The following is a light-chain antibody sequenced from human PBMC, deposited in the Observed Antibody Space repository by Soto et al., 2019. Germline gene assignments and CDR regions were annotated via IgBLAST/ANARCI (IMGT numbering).Light chain of an antibody. V-gene: IGKV3-20*01. Sequence: SPGTLSLSPGARATLSCRASQSVSSRLAWYQQKPGQAPRLLISGASSRATGIPDRFSGSGSGTDFTLTISRLEPEDFALYYCQHYVERSPITFGQGTRLEIK. CDR2: GAS. CDR3: QHYVERSPIT. J-gene: IGKJ5*01. CDR1: QSVSSR.